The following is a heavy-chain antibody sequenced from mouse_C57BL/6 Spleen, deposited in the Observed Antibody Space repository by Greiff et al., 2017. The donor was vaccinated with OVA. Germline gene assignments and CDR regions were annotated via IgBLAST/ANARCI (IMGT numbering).Heavy chain of an antibody. D-gene: IGHD2-1*01. J-gene: IGHJ2*01. Sequence: QVHVKQSGAELVRPGTSVKLSCKASGYTFTSYWMHWVQQRPGQGLEWIGVIDPSDSYTNYNQKFKGKATLTVDTSSSTAYMQLNSLTSEDAAVYYCARRRLYGNLDDWGKGTTLTVSS. CDR2: IDPSDSYT. CDR3: ARRRLYGNLDD. CDR1: GYTFTSYW. V-gene: IGHV1-59*01.